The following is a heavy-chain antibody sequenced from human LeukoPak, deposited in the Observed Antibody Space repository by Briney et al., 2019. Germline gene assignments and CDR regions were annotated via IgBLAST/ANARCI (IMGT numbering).Heavy chain of an antibody. CDR1: GFTFSSYA. Sequence: GGSLRPSCAASGFTFSSYAMHWVRQAPGKGLEWVAVISYDGSNKYYADSVKGRFTISRDNSKNTLYLQMNSLRAEDTAVYYCARGNSSGWYYFDYWGQGTLVTVSS. CDR2: ISYDGSNK. D-gene: IGHD6-19*01. V-gene: IGHV3-30*04. CDR3: ARGNSSGWYYFDY. J-gene: IGHJ4*02.